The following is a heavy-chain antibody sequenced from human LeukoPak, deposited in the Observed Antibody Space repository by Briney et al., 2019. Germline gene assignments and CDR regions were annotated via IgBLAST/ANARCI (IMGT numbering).Heavy chain of an antibody. Sequence: GASVKVSCKASGYTFTGYYMHWVRQAPGQGLEWMGWINPNSGGTNYAQKFQGRVTMTRDTSISTAYMELSRLRSDDTAVYYCASDSMVRGVIKVVDYWGQGTLVTVSS. CDR3: ASDSMVRGVIKVVDY. CDR2: INPNSGGT. J-gene: IGHJ4*02. D-gene: IGHD3-10*01. CDR1: GYTFTGYY. V-gene: IGHV1-2*02.